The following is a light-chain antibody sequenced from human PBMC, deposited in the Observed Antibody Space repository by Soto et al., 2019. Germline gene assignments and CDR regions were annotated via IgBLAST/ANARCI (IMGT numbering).Light chain of an antibody. CDR3: QQYYIAPQT. J-gene: IGKJ1*01. Sequence: DIQMNQSPSSLSASVGDRVTITCRASQDFSNYVAWYQHRPGKVPKLLIYAASTLQSGVPSRFSGAGSGTDFTLTIASLQPEDLATYFCQQYYIAPQTFGQGTKAEI. V-gene: IGKV1-27*01. CDR1: QDFSNY. CDR2: AAS.